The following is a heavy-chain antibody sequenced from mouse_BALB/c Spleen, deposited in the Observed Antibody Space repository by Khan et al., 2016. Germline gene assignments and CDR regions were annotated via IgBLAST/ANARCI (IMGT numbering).Heavy chain of an antibody. CDR1: GYTFSNYW. Sequence: VQLQQSGAELMKPGASVKISCKATGYTFSNYWIEWVKQRPGHGLEWVGDILPGSGKSNFNEKVQGKATFTADTSSNTAFMQLSSLTSEDSAVYYCARAWYSMDYWGQGTSVTVSS. CDR3: ARAWYSMDY. J-gene: IGHJ4*01. CDR2: ILPGSGKS. V-gene: IGHV1-9*01.